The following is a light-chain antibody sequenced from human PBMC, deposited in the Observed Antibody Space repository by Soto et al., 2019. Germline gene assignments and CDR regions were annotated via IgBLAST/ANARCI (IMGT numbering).Light chain of an antibody. CDR3: QAWGTGMV. J-gene: IGLJ2*01. Sequence: QPVLTQPPSASAYLGASVRLTCTLNSGHSSYAIAWHQQQPEKGPQYLMKINSDGSHSKGGGIPDRFSGSSSGAERYLTISSLQSEDEADYYCQAWGTGMVFGGGTKLTVL. CDR2: INSDGSH. CDR1: SGHSSYA. V-gene: IGLV4-69*01.